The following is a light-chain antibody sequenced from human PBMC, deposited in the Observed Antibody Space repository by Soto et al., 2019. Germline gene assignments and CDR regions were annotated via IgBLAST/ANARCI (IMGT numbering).Light chain of an antibody. CDR3: QQYGSSPVT. CDR2: GAS. CDR1: QSVSSSY. J-gene: IGKJ2*01. V-gene: IGKV3-20*01. Sequence: EIVLTQSPGTLSLSPGERATLSCRDSQSVSSSYLAWYRQKPGQAPRLLIYGASRRATGIPDRFSGSGSGTDFTLTISRLEPEDFAVYYCQQYGSSPVTFGQGTKLEIK.